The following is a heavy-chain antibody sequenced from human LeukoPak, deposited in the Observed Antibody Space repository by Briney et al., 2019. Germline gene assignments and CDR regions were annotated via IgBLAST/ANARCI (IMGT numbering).Heavy chain of an antibody. Sequence: GGSLRLSCAASGFTFSSYAMHWVRQAPGKGLEWVAVISYDGSNKYYADSVKGRFTISRDNSKNTLYLQMNSLRAEDTAVYYCARGARGAGILYYFDYWGQGTLVTVSS. CDR2: ISYDGSNK. D-gene: IGHD3-10*01. CDR1: GFTFSSYA. CDR3: ARGARGAGILYYFDY. V-gene: IGHV3-30-3*01. J-gene: IGHJ4*02.